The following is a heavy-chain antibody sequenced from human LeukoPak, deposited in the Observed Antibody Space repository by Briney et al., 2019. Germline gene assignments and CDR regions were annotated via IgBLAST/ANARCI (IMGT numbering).Heavy chain of an antibody. V-gene: IGHV3-33*01. D-gene: IGHD3-3*01. CDR1: GFTFSSYG. CDR3: ARAIRFLEWSDDAFDI. J-gene: IGHJ3*02. Sequence: HPGGSLRLSCAASGFTFSSYGMHWVRQAPGKGPEWVAVILSDGSKEFYTDSVKGRFTISRDNSKNTLYLQMNSLRAEDTAVYYCARAIRFLEWSDDAFDIWGQGTMVTVSS. CDR2: ILSDGSKE.